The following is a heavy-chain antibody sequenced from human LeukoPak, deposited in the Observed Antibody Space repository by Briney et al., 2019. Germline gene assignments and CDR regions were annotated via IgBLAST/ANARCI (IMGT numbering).Heavy chain of an antibody. J-gene: IGHJ6*03. Sequence: QPGGSLRLSCAASGFTFSSYAMSWVRQAPGKGLEWVSAISGSGVSTYYADSVKGRFTISRDNSKNTLYLQMNSLRAEDTAVYYCAKHGWSYDYYYYMDVWGKGTTVTVSS. D-gene: IGHD6-19*01. V-gene: IGHV3-23*01. CDR2: ISGSGVST. CDR3: AKHGWSYDYYYYMDV. CDR1: GFTFSSYA.